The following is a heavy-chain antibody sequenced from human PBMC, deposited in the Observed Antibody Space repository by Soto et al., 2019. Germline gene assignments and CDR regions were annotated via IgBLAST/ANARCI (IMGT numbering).Heavy chain of an antibody. CDR3: VRARGSSSWFFMVGDFDL. V-gene: IGHV1-69*01. Sequence: QVQLVQSGAEVKKPGSSVKASCKTSGGTFSSYAISWVRQAPGQGLEWMGGIIPIFGTANYAQKFQGRVTITADESTSTAYMELSSLRSEDTAVYYCVRARGSSSWFFMVGDFDLWGRGTLVTVSS. CDR1: GGTFSSYA. J-gene: IGHJ2*01. D-gene: IGHD6-13*01. CDR2: IIPIFGTA.